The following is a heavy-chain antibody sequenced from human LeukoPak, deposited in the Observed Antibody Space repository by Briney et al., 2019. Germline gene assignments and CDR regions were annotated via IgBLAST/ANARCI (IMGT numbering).Heavy chain of an antibody. J-gene: IGHJ4*02. CDR1: GGSFSGYY. CDR3: ARELSSCYYGPVDY. D-gene: IGHD3-22*01. Sequence: SETLSLTCAVYGGSFSGYYWSWIRQPPGKGLEWIGEINHSGSTNYNPSLKSRVTISVDTSKNQFSLKLSSVTAADAAVYYCARELSSCYYGPVDYWGQGTLVTVSS. V-gene: IGHV4-34*01. CDR2: INHSGST.